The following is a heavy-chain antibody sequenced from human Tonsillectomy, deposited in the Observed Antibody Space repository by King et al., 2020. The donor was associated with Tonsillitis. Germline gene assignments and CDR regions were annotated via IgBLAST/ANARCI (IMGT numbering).Heavy chain of an antibody. Sequence: VQLVESGAEVKKPGSSVTVSCKASGGTFSSFAINWVRQAPGQGLEWMAGFIPVFGTTTYAQMFLGRVTISADESTGTVYMDVSSLRSDDTAVYYCATVLELVRGLYTYYVMDIWGQGTTVTVSS. D-gene: IGHD3-10*01. V-gene: IGHV1-69*01. CDR3: ATVLELVRGLYTYYVMDI. CDR1: GGTFSSFA. CDR2: FIPVFGTT. J-gene: IGHJ6*02.